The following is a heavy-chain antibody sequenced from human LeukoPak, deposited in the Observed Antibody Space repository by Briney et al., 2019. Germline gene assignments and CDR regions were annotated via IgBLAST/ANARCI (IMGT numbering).Heavy chain of an antibody. CDR3: ARLLPRTGTTAYYFHNDMDV. CDR1: GGSISSSSYY. J-gene: IGHJ6*03. V-gene: IGHV4-39*07. Sequence: EPSETLSLTCTVSGGSISSSSYYWGWIRQSPGRGLEWIGEINHSGSTNYNPSLKSRVIISIDTSKNQFSLKLSSVTAADTADYYCARLLPRTGTTAYYFHNDMDVWGKGTTVTISS. CDR2: INHSGST. D-gene: IGHD1-1*01.